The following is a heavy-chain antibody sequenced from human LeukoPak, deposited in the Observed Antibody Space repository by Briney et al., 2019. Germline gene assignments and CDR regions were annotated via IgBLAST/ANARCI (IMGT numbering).Heavy chain of an antibody. CDR1: GYTFTSYA. Sequence: ASVKASCKASGYTFTSYAMHWVRQAPGQRLEWMGWINAGNGNTKYSQKFQGRVTITRDTSASTAYMELSSLRSEDTAVYYCARDRGGAAALNWFDPWGQGTLVTVSS. J-gene: IGHJ5*02. CDR3: ARDRGGAAALNWFDP. CDR2: INAGNGNT. D-gene: IGHD6-13*01. V-gene: IGHV1-3*01.